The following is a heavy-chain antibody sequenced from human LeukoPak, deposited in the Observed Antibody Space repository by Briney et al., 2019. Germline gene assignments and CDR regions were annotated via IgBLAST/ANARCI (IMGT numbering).Heavy chain of an antibody. V-gene: IGHV3-11*01. J-gene: IGHJ4*02. CDR2: TSTTGSTI. CDR3: ASRQGQIDY. Sequence: PGGSLRLSCAASGFTFSDFYMSWISQAPGKGLEWVSFTSTTGSTIYYADSVKGRFTISRDNARNSLYLQMNSLRAEDTAVYYCASRQGQIDYWGQGTLVTVSS. CDR1: GFTFSDFY.